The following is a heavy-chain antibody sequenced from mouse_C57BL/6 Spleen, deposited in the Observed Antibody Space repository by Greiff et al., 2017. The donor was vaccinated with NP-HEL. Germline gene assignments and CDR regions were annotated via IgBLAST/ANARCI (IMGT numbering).Heavy chain of an antibody. CDR3: ARWGDYSNYVEY. D-gene: IGHD2-5*01. Sequence: EVKLQESGPELVKPGALVKISCKASGYSFTGYYMNWVKQSPEKSLEWIGEINPSTGGTTYNQKFKAKATLTVDKSSSTAYMQLKSLTSEDSAVYYCARWGDYSNYVEYWGQGTTLTVSS. J-gene: IGHJ2*01. CDR2: INPSTGGT. CDR1: GYSFTGYY. V-gene: IGHV1-42*01.